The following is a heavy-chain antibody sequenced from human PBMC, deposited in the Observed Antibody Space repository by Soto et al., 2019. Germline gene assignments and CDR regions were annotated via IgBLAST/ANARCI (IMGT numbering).Heavy chain of an antibody. D-gene: IGHD2-15*01. J-gene: IGHJ4*02. CDR1: GYSITGYY. CDR2: INPNSGGT. V-gene: IGHV1-2*04. Sequence: ASVKVSCKASGYSITGYYMHWVRQAPGQGLEWMGWINPNSGGTNYAQKFQGWVTMTRDTSISTAYMELSRLRSDDTAVYYRARTYCSGGSCDDYWGQGSLVTGSS. CDR3: ARTYCSGGSCDDY.